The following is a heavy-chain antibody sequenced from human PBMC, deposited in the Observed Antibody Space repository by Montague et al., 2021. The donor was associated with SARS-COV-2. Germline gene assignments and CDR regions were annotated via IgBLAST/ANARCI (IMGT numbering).Heavy chain of an antibody. CDR3: ARDQGYCSSTTCFRGWTYYYYGMDV. CDR2: ISYDGSNK. D-gene: IGHD2-2*01. V-gene: IGHV3-30*03. Sequence: SLRLSCAASRFTFSSYGMHWVRQAPGKGLEWVAVISYDGSNKNYADSVKGRFTISRDKSKNTLYLQMNSLRAEDTAVYYCARDQGYCSSTTCFRGWTYYYYGMDVWGQGTTATVSS. J-gene: IGHJ6*02. CDR1: RFTFSSYG.